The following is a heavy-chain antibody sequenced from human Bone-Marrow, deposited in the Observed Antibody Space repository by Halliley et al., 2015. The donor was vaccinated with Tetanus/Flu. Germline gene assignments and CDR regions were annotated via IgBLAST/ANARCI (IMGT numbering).Heavy chain of an antibody. CDR2: FYYSGST. V-gene: IGHV4-39*01. CDR3: ARGLSRVMVFGMVIPKSNSFDT. Sequence: TLSLTCTVSGGSLSSGTYDWGWIRQPPGKGLEWIGTFYYSGSTYYNPSLRSRVTIFVDTSKNQFSLKLSSVTAADRAVYYCARGLSRVMVFGMVIPKSNSFDTWGPGVLVTVSS. D-gene: IGHD3-3*01. CDR1: GGSLSSGTYD. J-gene: IGHJ5*02.